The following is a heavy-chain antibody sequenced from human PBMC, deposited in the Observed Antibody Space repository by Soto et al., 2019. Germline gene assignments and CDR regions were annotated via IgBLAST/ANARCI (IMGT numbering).Heavy chain of an antibody. J-gene: IGHJ4*02. CDR2: ISYDGSNK. D-gene: IGHD3-22*01. V-gene: IGHV3-30*18. CDR1: GFTFSSYG. CDR3: AKDVDDSSGYYYVGLYYFDY. Sequence: QVQLVESGGGVVQPGRSLRLSCAASGFTFSSYGMHWVRQAPGKGLEWVAVISYDGSNKYYADSVKGRFTISRDNSKNTVYLQMNSLRAEDTAVYYCAKDVDDSSGYYYVGLYYFDYWGQGTLVTVSS.